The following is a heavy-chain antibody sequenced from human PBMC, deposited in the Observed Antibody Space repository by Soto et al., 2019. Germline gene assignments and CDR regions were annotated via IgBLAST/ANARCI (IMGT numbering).Heavy chain of an antibody. CDR3: ARVVGPQLWLHFVY. V-gene: IGHV3-30-3*01. CDR2: ISYDGSSK. D-gene: IGHD5-18*01. CDR1: GFTFNSFA. Sequence: PGGSLRLSCAASGFTFNSFAMHWVRQAPGKGLEWMAVISYDGSSKFYADSVKGRFTISRDNSKNALYLQMNSLRTDDTAVYYCARVVGPQLWLHFVYWGPGTLVTV. J-gene: IGHJ4*02.